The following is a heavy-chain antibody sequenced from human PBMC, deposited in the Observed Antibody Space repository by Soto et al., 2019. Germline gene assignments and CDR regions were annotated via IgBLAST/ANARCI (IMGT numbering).Heavy chain of an antibody. D-gene: IGHD3-16*01. Sequence: PSETLSLTCAVSGDSISSPNWWSWYRQPPGKGLELIGEMFASGSSNYNPSLNGRVTISLDTSKNHFSLKLTSLAAADTAIYYCARDGLDRGPDFWGQQSPDTCSS. J-gene: IGHJ4*02. V-gene: IGHV4-4*02. CDR2: MFASGSS. CDR3: ARDGLDRGPDF. CDR1: GDSISSPNW.